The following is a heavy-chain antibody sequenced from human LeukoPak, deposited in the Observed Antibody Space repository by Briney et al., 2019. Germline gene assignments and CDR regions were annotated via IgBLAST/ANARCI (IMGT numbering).Heavy chain of an antibody. V-gene: IGHV3-21*01. CDR2: ISSSSSYI. Sequence: GGSLRLSCAASEFTVSSNYMSWVRQAPGKGLEWVSSISSSSSYIYYADSVKGRFTISRDNAKNSLYLQMNSLRAEDTAVYYCARDFNYYDSSGYRWGQGTLVTVSS. D-gene: IGHD3-22*01. J-gene: IGHJ4*02. CDR1: EFTVSSNY. CDR3: ARDFNYYDSSGYR.